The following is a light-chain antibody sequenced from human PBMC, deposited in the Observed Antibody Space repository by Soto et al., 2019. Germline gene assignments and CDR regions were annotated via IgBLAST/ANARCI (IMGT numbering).Light chain of an antibody. CDR2: GAS. V-gene: IGKV3-20*01. J-gene: IGKJ2*01. Sequence: EIVLTQSPGTLSLSPGERATLSCRASQSVSSSYLAWYQQKPGQAPRLLIYGASSRATGIPDRFSGSGSGTDCTLTISRLEPEDFAVYYCQQYGISHNTFGQGTKLEI. CDR3: QQYGISHNT. CDR1: QSVSSSY.